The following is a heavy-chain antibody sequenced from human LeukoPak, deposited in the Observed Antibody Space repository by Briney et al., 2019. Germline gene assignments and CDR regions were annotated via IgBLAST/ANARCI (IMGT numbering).Heavy chain of an antibody. D-gene: IGHD4-23*01. CDR1: GGSISSYY. CDR2: IYYSGST. J-gene: IGHJ4*02. V-gene: IGHV4-59*01. CDR3: ARLPGNDYGGNSGIDY. Sequence: PSESLSLTCTVSGGSISSYYWSWVRQSPGKGLEWIGYIYYSGSTNYNPSLKSRVTMSVDTSKNQFSLKLSSVTAADTVVYYCARLPGNDYGGNSGIDYWGQGTLVTVSS.